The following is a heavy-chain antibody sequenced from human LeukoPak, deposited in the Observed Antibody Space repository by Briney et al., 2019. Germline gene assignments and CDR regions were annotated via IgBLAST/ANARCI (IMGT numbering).Heavy chain of an antibody. CDR3: ARDPLGYSYGPPDY. Sequence: SETLSLTYTVSGGSISSYYGSGIRKPPGKGREGIGYIYYSGSTNYNPSLKSRVTISVDTSKNQFSLKLSSVTAADTAVYYCARDPLGYSYGPPDYWGQGTLVTVSS. J-gene: IGHJ4*02. D-gene: IGHD5-18*01. CDR1: GGSISSYY. CDR2: IYYSGST. V-gene: IGHV4-59*01.